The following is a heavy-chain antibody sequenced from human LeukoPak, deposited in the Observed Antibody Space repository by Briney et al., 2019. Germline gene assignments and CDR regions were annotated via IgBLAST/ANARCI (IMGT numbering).Heavy chain of an antibody. V-gene: IGHV1-46*01. CDR2: INPSGGST. D-gene: IGHD2-15*01. CDR3: AREGRYCSGGSCYDSWFDP. J-gene: IGHJ5*02. CDR1: GYTFTSYY. Sequence: ASVKVSCKASGYTFTSYYMHWVRQAPGQGLEWMGIINPSGGSTSYAQKFQGRVTMTRDTSTSTVYMELSSLRSEDTAVYYCAREGRYCSGGSCYDSWFDPWGQGTLLTVSS.